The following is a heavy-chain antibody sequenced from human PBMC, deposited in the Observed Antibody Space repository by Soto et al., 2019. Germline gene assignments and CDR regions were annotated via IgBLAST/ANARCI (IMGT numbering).Heavy chain of an antibody. V-gene: IGHV4-59*07. CDR3: AAGEASSRNLAPYYLDF. CDR2: IHYSGTT. D-gene: IGHD6-13*01. Sequence: SDTLSLTCTVSGGSMRNYFWTWIRQPPGKGLEWIWYIHYSGTTSFFPSYNPSLRSRVTISEDTSKNQFSLKLLSVTTADTAVYFCAAGEASSRNLAPYYLDFWGQGTRLTV. J-gene: IGHJ4*02. CDR1: GGSMRNYF.